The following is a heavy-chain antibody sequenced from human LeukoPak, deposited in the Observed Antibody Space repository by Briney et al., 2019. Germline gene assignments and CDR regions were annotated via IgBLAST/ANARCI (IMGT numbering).Heavy chain of an antibody. CDR2: INQDGREK. Sequence: PGGSLRLSCAASGFTFSSYWMSWVRQAPGKGLEWVANINQDGREKNYVDSVRGRFLISRDNAKNSLYLQMNILRVEDTAVYYCARWVLDYGGQGTLVTVSS. CDR1: GFTFSSYW. CDR3: ARWVLDY. J-gene: IGHJ4*02. V-gene: IGHV3-7*05. D-gene: IGHD2-2*03.